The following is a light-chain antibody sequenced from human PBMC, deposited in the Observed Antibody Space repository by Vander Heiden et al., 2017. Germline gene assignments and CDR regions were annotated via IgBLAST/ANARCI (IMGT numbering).Light chain of an antibody. CDR3: HVWDSDDDRPV. CDR1: SNGSKS. CDR2: DDH. Sequence: SYLLTQPPSVSVAPGPTARITRGATSNGSKSVHWYQVRPGQAPVLVVYDDHDRPSGIPERLSGSNSGNTATLTISRVEAGDEADYYCHVWDSDDDRPVFGGGTKLT. J-gene: IGLJ3*02. V-gene: IGLV3-21*02.